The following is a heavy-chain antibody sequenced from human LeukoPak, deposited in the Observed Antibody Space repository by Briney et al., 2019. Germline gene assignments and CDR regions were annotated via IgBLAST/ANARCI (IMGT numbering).Heavy chain of an antibody. V-gene: IGHV3-48*01. CDR3: ARIPLEWERLPYFDY. CDR2: ISRASSNI. D-gene: IGHD1-26*01. J-gene: IGHJ4*02. CDR1: GFIFNKYT. Sequence: GGSLRLSCAASGFIFNKYTMNWVRQAPGKGLEWLSYISRASSNIYYADSVQGRFTISRDNAKNSLYLQMNSLRGEDTAVYYCARIPLEWERLPYFDYWGQGALVTVSS.